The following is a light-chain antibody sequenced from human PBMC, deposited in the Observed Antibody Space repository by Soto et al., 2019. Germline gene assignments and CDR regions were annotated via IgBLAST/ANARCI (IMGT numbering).Light chain of an antibody. J-gene: IGKJ2*01. CDR3: QQYNGYPSS. CDR1: ETVDGW. CDR2: EAS. V-gene: IGKV1-5*03. Sequence: DVQMTQSPSTLSASVGDRVTITCRASETVDGWLAWYQQKPGKAPNLLISEASLLQSGVPSRFSGSGSETEFTLTVSSLQPDDFATYSCQQYNGYPSSFVQGTKVEI.